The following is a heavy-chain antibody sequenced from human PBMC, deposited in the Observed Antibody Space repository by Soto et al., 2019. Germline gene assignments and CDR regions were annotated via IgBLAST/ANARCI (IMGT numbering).Heavy chain of an antibody. J-gene: IGHJ6*02. CDR1: GFTFRTYW. V-gene: IGHV3-7*05. CDR3: ARDGSTSWYSYDYHGMDV. CDR2: INLDGSEK. Sequence: EVQLVESGGGLVQPGGSLRLSCAASGFTFRTYWLSWVRQVPGKGLEWVANINLDGSEKNYVDSVNGRFTISRDNARNSLYLQMSSLRAEDTALYYCARDGSTSWYSYDYHGMDVWGQGTTVTVSS. D-gene: IGHD5-18*01.